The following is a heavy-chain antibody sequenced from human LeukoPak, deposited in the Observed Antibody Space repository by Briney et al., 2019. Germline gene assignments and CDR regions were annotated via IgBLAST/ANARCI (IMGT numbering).Heavy chain of an antibody. CDR2: ISTSGST. CDR3: ARDSRARGNYFDY. J-gene: IGHJ4*02. Sequence: SETLSLTCSVSGGSINSGTYYWNWIRQPAGEGLEWIGRISTSGSTNYSPSLKSRVTMSVDTSRNQFSLKLGSVSAADTAVYYCARDSRARGNYFDYWGQGALVTVSS. D-gene: IGHD3-10*01. V-gene: IGHV4-61*02. CDR1: GGSINSGTYY.